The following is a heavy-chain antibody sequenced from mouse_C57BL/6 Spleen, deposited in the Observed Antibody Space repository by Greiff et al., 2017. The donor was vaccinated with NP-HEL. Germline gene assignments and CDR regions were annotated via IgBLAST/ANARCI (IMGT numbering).Heavy chain of an antibody. J-gene: IGHJ4*01. CDR1: GYTFTSYW. V-gene: IGHV1-64*01. CDR3: ARRDDYDVYAMDY. Sequence: QVQLQQPGAELVKPGASVKLSCKASGYTFTSYWMHWVKQRPGQGLEWIGMIHPNSGSTNYNEKFKSKATLTVDKSSSTAYMQLSSLTSEDSAVYYCARRDDYDVYAMDYWGQGTSVTVSS. CDR2: IHPNSGST. D-gene: IGHD2-4*01.